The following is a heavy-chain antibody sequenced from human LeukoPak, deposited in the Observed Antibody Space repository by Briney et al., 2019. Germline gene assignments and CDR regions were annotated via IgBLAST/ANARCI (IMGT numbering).Heavy chain of an antibody. CDR1: GFTFSSYA. CDR3: AKVLHPDIVVVPAARDWYFDL. CDR2: ISGSGGST. Sequence: GGSLRLSCAASGFTFSSYAMSGVRQAPGKGLEWVSAISGSGGSTYYADSVKGRFTISRDNSKNTLYLQMNSLRAEDTAVYYCAKVLHPDIVVVPAARDWYFDLWGRGTLVTVSS. J-gene: IGHJ2*01. D-gene: IGHD2-2*01. V-gene: IGHV3-23*01.